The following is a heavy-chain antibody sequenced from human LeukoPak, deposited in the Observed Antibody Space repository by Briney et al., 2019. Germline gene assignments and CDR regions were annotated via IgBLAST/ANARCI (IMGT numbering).Heavy chain of an antibody. Sequence: SETLSLTCTVSGGSISSSNYYWGWIRQPPGKGLEWIGSIYYSGSTNYNPSLKSRVTMSVDTSKNQFSLKLSSVTALDTAVYYCARMEFVPAANWFDPWGQGTLVTVSS. CDR1: GGSISSSNYY. CDR2: IYYSGST. CDR3: ARMEFVPAANWFDP. V-gene: IGHV4-39*07. J-gene: IGHJ5*02. D-gene: IGHD3-10*01.